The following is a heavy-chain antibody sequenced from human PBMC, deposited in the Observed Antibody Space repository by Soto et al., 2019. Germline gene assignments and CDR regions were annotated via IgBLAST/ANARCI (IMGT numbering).Heavy chain of an antibody. CDR3: FRGGVTSRTFDY. D-gene: IGHD3-16*01. J-gene: IGHJ4*02. CDR1: DYSFNTYW. V-gene: IGHV5-51*01. CDR2: IFPDDSDT. Sequence: GESLKISCKGSDYSFNTYWIGWVRQMPGQGLEWMGIIFPDDSDTRYSPSFQGHVTISVDKSISTAYVQWSSLKASDSAIYYCFRGGVTSRTFDYWGQGTLVTVSS.